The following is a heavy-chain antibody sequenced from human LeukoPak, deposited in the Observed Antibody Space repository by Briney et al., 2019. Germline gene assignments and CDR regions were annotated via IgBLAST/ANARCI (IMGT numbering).Heavy chain of an antibody. V-gene: IGHV3-11*01. J-gene: IGHJ4*02. CDR2: ISSSGSTI. Sequence: PGGSLRLSCAASGFTFSDYYMSWIRQAPGKGLEWVSYISSSGSTIYYADSVKGRFTISRDNAKNSLYLQMNSLRAEDTAVYYCARDRVNYYYGSGSTPLFDYWGQGTLVTVSS. CDR3: ARDRVNYYYGSGSTPLFDY. D-gene: IGHD3-10*01. CDR1: GFTFSDYY.